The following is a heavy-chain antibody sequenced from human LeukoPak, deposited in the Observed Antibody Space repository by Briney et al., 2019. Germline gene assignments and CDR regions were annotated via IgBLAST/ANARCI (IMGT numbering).Heavy chain of an antibody. Sequence: SQTLSLTCAISGDSVSSNSAVWNWIRQSPSRGLEWLGRTYYRSKWYNDYAVSVKSRITIKPDTSQSQFSLPQNSVTPDDSAVYYCARLAAAFGAFDIWGQGTMVTVSS. CDR1: GDSVSSNSAV. V-gene: IGHV6-1*01. CDR3: ARLAAAFGAFDI. D-gene: IGHD6-13*01. J-gene: IGHJ3*02. CDR2: TYYRSKWYN.